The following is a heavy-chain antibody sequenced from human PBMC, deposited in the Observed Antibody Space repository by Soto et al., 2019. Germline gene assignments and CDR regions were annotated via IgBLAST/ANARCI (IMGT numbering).Heavy chain of an antibody. Sequence: EVQLVESGGGFVQPGGSLRLSCAASGLSFSDHYMDWVRPAPGRGLEWVGRIRNRANSYATEYAASVEGRFTISREDPKHSLYLQMNSLKIEDTAVYYCASSWFGVSKYFDYWGQGILVTVSS. J-gene: IGHJ4*02. CDR2: IRNRANSYAT. CDR1: GLSFSDHY. CDR3: ASSWFGVSKYFDY. V-gene: IGHV3-72*01. D-gene: IGHD3-10*01.